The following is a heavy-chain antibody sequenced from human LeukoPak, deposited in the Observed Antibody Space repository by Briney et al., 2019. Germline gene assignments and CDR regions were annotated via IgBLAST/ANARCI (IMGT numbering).Heavy chain of an antibody. CDR1: GFTFSSYS. D-gene: IGHD3-22*01. Sequence: GGSLRLSCAASGFTFSSYSMNWIRQSPGKGLEWVSSISSSGTTKYYADSVKARFTISRGNAKNSLYLQMDSLRAEDTAIYYCARSGPGYYDSSNYYLFDHWGQGTLVTVSS. J-gene: IGHJ4*02. CDR2: ISSSGTTK. V-gene: IGHV3-48*04. CDR3: ARSGPGYYDSSNYYLFDH.